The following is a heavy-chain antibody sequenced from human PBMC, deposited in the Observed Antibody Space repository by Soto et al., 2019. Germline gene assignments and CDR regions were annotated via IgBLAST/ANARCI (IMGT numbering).Heavy chain of an antibody. V-gene: IGHV2-5*02. CDR2: IYWDYDT. CDR3: AHRVLRTVFGLVTTTAIYFDF. J-gene: IGHJ4*02. CDR1: GFSLTTSGVG. D-gene: IGHD3-3*01. Sequence: QITLNESGPTVVRPTETLTLTCRFSGFSLTTSGVGVGWIRQSPGKAPEWLAVIYWDYDTRYSASLTSRLTINKDTSKNQVVMTVSDLDPTDKATYYCAHRVLRTVFGLVTTTAIYFDFWGQGTPGADSS.